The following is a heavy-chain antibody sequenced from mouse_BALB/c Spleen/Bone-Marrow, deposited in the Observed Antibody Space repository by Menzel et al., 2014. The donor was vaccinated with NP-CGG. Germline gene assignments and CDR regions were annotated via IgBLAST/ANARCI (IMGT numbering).Heavy chain of an antibody. Sequence: QVQLQQSAAELARPGASVKLSCKASGYIFTSYTIQWIKQRPGQGLEWIGYINPSIGYTEYNQKFKDKTTLTADTSSSTTYMQLRSQTSEDSAVYYCAREKTYYAYFDYWGQGTTLTVSS. D-gene: IGHD5-2*01. CDR1: GYIFTSYT. J-gene: IGHJ2*01. CDR2: INPSIGYT. V-gene: IGHV1-4*02. CDR3: AREKTYYAYFDY.